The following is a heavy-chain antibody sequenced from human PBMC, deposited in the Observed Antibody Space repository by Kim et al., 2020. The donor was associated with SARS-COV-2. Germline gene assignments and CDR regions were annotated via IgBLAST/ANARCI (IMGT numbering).Heavy chain of an antibody. D-gene: IGHD4-17*01. J-gene: IGHJ4*02. Sequence: SATNPGDSARGRFTMSRDNATNSLSLQMHNLRGEDTAVYYCARDYGRSFDLWGQGTLVTVSS. CDR3: ARDYGRSFDL. V-gene: IGHV3-7*01. CDR2: SAT.